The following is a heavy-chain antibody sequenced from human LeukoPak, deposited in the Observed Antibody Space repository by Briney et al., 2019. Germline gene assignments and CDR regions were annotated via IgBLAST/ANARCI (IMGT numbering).Heavy chain of an antibody. J-gene: IGHJ6*02. CDR3: TRAHSGYHYYYGMDV. V-gene: IGHV1-8*01. CDR2: MNPNNGKT. Sequence: ASVKVSCKASGYTFTSYDINWLRQATGQGLEWMGWMNPNNGKTGYARKFKGRVTMTRNTSRSTAYMELSSVRSDDTAVYYCTRAHSGYHYYYGMDVWGQGTTVNVSS. CDR1: GYTFTSYD. D-gene: IGHD5-12*01.